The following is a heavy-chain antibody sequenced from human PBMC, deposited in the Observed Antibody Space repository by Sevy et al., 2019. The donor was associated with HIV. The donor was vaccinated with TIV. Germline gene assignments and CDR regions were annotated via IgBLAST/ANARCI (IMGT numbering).Heavy chain of an antibody. CDR2: IYHSGNT. CDR1: GGSISSGAYS. V-gene: IGHV4-30-2*01. Sequence: SETLSLTCAVSGGSISSGAYSWNWIRQPPGKGLEWIGYIYHSGNTYYNPSLKSRLTISVDRSKNLFSLNLSSMTAADTAVYYCARDGGTLTTPGAFDIRGQGTLVTVSS. D-gene: IGHD4-17*01. CDR3: ARDGGTLTTPGAFDI. J-gene: IGHJ3*02.